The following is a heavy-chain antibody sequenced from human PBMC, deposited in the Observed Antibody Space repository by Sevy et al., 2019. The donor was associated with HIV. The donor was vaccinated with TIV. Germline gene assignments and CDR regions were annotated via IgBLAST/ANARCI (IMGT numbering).Heavy chain of an antibody. CDR1: GFTFSSHA. CDR2: ISYDGVIK. Sequence: GGSLRLSCAASGFTFSSHAMHWVRQAPGKGLEWVALISYDGVIKYYAESVKGRFTISRDNSKNTLYLQMNSLRADDTAVYYCAREAGYSTGWSPGNYWGKGPLVTVSS. D-gene: IGHD6-19*01. CDR3: AREAGYSTGWSPGNY. V-gene: IGHV3-30*14. J-gene: IGHJ4*02.